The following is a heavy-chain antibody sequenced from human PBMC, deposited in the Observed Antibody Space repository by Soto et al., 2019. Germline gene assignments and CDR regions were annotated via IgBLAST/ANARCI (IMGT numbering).Heavy chain of an antibody. J-gene: IGHJ3*02. CDR3: ARDDNYDSSDDAFDI. V-gene: IGHV3-21*01. CDR1: GFTFSRYS. D-gene: IGHD3-22*01. Sequence: VGSLRLSCAASGFTFSRYSMNWVRQAPGKGLEWVSSISSISSYIYYADSVKGRFTISRDNAKNSLYLQMNSLRAEDTAVYYCARDDNYDSSDDAFDIWGQGTMVTVSS. CDR2: ISSISSYI.